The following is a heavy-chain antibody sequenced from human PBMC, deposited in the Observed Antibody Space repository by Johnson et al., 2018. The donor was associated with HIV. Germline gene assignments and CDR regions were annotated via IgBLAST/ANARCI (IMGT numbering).Heavy chain of an antibody. Sequence: QVKLVESGGGLVQPAGSLRLSCAASGFTFSTYSMHWVRQAPGKGLEWVTVISHNGSKKYYADSLKGRFTISRDNSKNTLYLQMNSLRAEDTAVYYCAREGAWEPPLDAIDISDQGTMVTVSS. CDR1: GFTFSTYS. J-gene: IGHJ3*02. CDR3: AREGAWEPPLDAIDI. CDR2: ISHNGSKK. D-gene: IGHD1-26*01. V-gene: IGHV3-30-3*01.